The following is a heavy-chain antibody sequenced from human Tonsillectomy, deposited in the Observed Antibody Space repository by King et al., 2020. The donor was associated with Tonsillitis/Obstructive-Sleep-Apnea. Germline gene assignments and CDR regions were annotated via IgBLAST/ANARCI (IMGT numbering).Heavy chain of an antibody. CDR3: ARIGTYNNFWSGYLDA. CDR2: IYPGDSET. V-gene: IGHV5-51*01. D-gene: IGHD3-3*01. Sequence: VQLVESGAEVKQPGESLKISCKGSGYSFTDYWVGWVRQMPGKGLEWMGIIYPGDSETRYIPSFQGQVTISVDKSITTAYLQWSSLKASETATYYCARIGTYNNFWSGYLDAWGQGTLVTVSS. CDR1: GYSFTDYW. J-gene: IGHJ4*02.